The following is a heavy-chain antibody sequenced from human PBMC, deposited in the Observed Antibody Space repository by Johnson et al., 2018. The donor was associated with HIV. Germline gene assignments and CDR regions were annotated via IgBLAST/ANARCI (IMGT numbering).Heavy chain of an antibody. J-gene: IGHJ3*02. Sequence: QVQLVESGGGLVQPGGSLRLSCEASGFRFSDHYMSWVRQAPGKGLEWVAVISYDGSNKYYADSVKGRFTISRDNSKNTLYLQMNSLRPEDTAVYYCARSGYGSGSTHDAFDIWGQGTMVTVSS. CDR2: ISYDGSNK. V-gene: IGHV3-30*03. D-gene: IGHD3-10*01. CDR1: GFRFSDHY. CDR3: ARSGYGSGSTHDAFDI.